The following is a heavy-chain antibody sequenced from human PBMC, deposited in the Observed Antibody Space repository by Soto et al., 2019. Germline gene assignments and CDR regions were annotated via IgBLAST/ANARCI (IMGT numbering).Heavy chain of an antibody. CDR3: ARERSGSRMDV. D-gene: IGHD3-10*01. CDR1: GYTFTSYD. V-gene: IGHV1-8*01. J-gene: IGHJ6*02. Sequence: QVQMVQSGAEVKKPGASVKVSCKASGYTFTSYDINWVRQATGQGLEWMGWMNPKSGNTGYAQKFQGGFTMTRNTAKSTAYMELSSLISEETAVYYCARERSGSRMDVWGQGTTVTVSS. CDR2: MNPKSGNT.